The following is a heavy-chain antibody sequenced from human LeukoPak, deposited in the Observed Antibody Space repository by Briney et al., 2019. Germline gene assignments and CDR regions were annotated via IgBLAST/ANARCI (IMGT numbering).Heavy chain of an antibody. CDR1: GFTFSSYA. CDR3: ARDGHAWIQLYY. D-gene: IGHD5-18*01. J-gene: IGHJ4*02. V-gene: IGHV3-23*01. CDR2: ISDSGGST. Sequence: GGSPRLSCAASGFTFSSYAMSWVRQAPGKGLEWVSAISDSGGSTYYADSVKGRFTISRDSSKNTLYLQMNSLRAEDTAVYYCARDGHAWIQLYYWGQGTLVTVSS.